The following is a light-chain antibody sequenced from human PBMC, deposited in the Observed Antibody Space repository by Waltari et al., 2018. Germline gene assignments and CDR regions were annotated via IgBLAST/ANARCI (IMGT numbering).Light chain of an antibody. CDR2: WAS. Sequence: DIVMTQSPDSLAVSLGERATINRKSSQSVLYSSNNKNYLAWYQQKPGQPPKLLIYWASNRESGVPDRFSGSGSGTDFTLTISSPQAEDVAVYYCQQYYSTPTFGQGTKVEIK. V-gene: IGKV4-1*01. CDR1: QSVLYSSNNKNY. CDR3: QQYYSTPT. J-gene: IGKJ1*01.